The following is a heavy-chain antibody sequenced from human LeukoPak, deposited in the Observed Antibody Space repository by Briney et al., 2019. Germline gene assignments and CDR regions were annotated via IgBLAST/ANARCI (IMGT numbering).Heavy chain of an antibody. D-gene: IGHD3-22*01. CDR3: ARRPWNSSGWFDY. J-gene: IGHJ4*02. CDR2: IYPGDSDT. V-gene: IGHV5-51*01. Sequence: GESLKISCEGSGYSFTNYWIGWVRQMPGKGLEWMGIIYPGDSDTRYSPSFQGQVTISVDKSISTAYLQWSSLKASDTAIFFCARRPWNSSGWFDYWGQGTLVSVSS. CDR1: GYSFTNYW.